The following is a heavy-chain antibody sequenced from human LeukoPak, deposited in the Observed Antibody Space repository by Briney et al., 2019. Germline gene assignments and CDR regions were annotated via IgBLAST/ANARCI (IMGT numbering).Heavy chain of an antibody. J-gene: IGHJ4*02. CDR3: ARGITMVRGVLTYYFDY. D-gene: IGHD3-10*01. CDR1: GYSFTSYW. V-gene: IGHV5-10-1*01. Sequence: PGESLKISCKGFGYSFTSYWISWVRQMPGKGLEWMGRIDPSDSYTNYSPSFQGHVTISADKSISTAYLQWSSLKASDTAMYYCARGITMVRGVLTYYFDYWGQGTLVTVSS. CDR2: IDPSDSYT.